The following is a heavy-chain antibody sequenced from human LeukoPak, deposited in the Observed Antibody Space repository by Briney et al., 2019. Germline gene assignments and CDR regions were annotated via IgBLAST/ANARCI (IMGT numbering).Heavy chain of an antibody. CDR1: GSRFTGYW. CDR3: ARQDCSSTSCYSGYFDY. CDR2: VYPGDSDT. J-gene: IGHJ4*02. V-gene: IGHV5-51*01. Sequence: GESLKTSSKGSGSRFTGYWIGWVRQMPGKGLAWMGIVYPGDSDTRYRPSFQGQVTISADKSISTAYLQWSSLKASDTAMYYCARQDCSSTSCYSGYFDYWGQGTLVTVSS. D-gene: IGHD2-2*01.